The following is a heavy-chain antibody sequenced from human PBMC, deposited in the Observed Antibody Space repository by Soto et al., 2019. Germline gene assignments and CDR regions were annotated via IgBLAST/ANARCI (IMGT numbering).Heavy chain of an antibody. CDR2: IKQDGSEK. J-gene: IGHJ4*02. D-gene: IGHD2-2*01. V-gene: IGHV3-7*01. CDR3: ARNTGYCSSTSCSRIPTFDY. Sequence: PGGSLRLSCAAPGFTFDNYWMSWVRQAPGKGLEWVANIKQDGSEKYYVDSVEGRFTISRDNAKNSLYLQMNSLRAEGTAVYYCARNTGYCSSTSCSRIPTFDYWGQGTLVTVSS. CDR1: GFTFDNYW.